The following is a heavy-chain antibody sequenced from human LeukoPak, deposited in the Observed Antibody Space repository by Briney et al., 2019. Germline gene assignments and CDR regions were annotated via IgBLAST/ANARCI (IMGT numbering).Heavy chain of an antibody. Sequence: GGFLRLSCAASGFTVSSNYMSWVRQAPGKGLEWVSVIYSGGSTYYADSVKGRFTISKDNSKNTLYLQMNSLRAEDTAVYYCASGITGTTDYWGQGTLVTVSS. CDR2: IYSGGST. D-gene: IGHD1-7*01. J-gene: IGHJ4*02. V-gene: IGHV3-66*02. CDR3: ASGITGTTDY. CDR1: GFTVSSNY.